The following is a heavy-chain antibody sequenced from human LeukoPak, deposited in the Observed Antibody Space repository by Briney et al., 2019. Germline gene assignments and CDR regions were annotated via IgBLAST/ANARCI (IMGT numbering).Heavy chain of an antibody. CDR3: AELYYYDSSGYYEGTDY. Sequence: GGSLRLSCAASGFTFSSYAMSWVRQAPGKGLEWVSAISGSGGSTYYADSVKGRFTISRDNSKNTLYLQMNSLRAEDTAVYYCAELYYYDSSGYYEGTDYWGQGTLVTVSS. CDR2: ISGSGGST. V-gene: IGHV3-23*01. CDR1: GFTFSSYA. J-gene: IGHJ4*02. D-gene: IGHD3-22*01.